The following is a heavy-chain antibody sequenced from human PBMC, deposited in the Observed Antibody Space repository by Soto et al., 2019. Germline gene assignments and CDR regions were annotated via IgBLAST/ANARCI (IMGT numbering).Heavy chain of an antibody. CDR3: ARGVGSSPPQY. CDR1: GGSISVFY. Sequence: SETLSLTCTISGGSISVFYWSWIRQTPGQGLEWIGYIYASGSPYYNPSLRSRVTISADTSKNQISLKLTSPTAADTAVYYCARGVGSSPPQYWGRGTLVTVSS. D-gene: IGHD1-26*01. J-gene: IGHJ4*02. V-gene: IGHV4-59*01. CDR2: IYASGSP.